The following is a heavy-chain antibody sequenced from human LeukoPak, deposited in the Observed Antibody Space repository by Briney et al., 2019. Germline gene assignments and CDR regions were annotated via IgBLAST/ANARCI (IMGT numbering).Heavy chain of an antibody. Sequence: GGSLRLSCAASGFTVSSNYMSWVRQAPGKGLEWVSVIYSGGSTYYADSVKGRFTISRDNSKNTLYLQMNSLRAEDTAVYYCARATRRNYYYDSSGHLFDYWGQGTLVTVSS. J-gene: IGHJ4*02. CDR1: GFTVSSNY. D-gene: IGHD3-22*01. CDR2: IYSGGST. V-gene: IGHV3-66*01. CDR3: ARATRRNYYYDSSGHLFDY.